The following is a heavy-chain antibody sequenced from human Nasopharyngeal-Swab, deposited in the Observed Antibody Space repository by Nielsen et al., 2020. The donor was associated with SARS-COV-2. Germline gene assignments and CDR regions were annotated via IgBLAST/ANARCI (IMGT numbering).Heavy chain of an antibody. V-gene: IGHV3-21*01. Sequence: GVLKISCAASGFTFNDYTMNWVRQAPGKGLEWVSSISSFSNYIYYADSVKGRFTLSRDNAKNSLYLQMNSLRVEDTAVFYCARDRGEDSSGFVDAFDIWGQGTMVTVSS. CDR1: GFTFNDYT. CDR3: ARDRGEDSSGFVDAFDI. CDR2: ISSFSNYI. D-gene: IGHD3-22*01. J-gene: IGHJ3*02.